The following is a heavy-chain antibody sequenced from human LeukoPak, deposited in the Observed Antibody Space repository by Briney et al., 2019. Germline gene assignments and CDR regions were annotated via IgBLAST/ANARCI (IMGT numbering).Heavy chain of an antibody. Sequence: GGSLRLSCAASGFTFDDYAMHWVRQAPGKGLEWVSLISWDGGSTYYADSVKGRFTISRDNSKNSLYLQMNSLRAEDTALYYCAKGGDRGDWGRLYYYYMDVWGKGTTVTVSS. D-gene: IGHD2-21*02. CDR2: ISWDGGST. CDR3: AKGGDRGDWGRLYYYYMDV. J-gene: IGHJ6*03. V-gene: IGHV3-43D*03. CDR1: GFTFDDYA.